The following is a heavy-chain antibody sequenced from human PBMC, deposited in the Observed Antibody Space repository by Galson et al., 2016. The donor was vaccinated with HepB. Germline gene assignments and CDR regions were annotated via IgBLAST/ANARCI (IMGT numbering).Heavy chain of an antibody. J-gene: IGHJ4*02. CDR1: GFTFSNYA. V-gene: IGHV3-23*01. CDR3: AKDYYDTGPHYRPNFDY. D-gene: IGHD3-22*01. CDR2: IGGNGIDT. Sequence: SLRLSCAASGFTFSNYAMTWVRQAPAKGLEWVSAIGGNGIDTYYADSVNGRFTTSRDNSNNTLYLILNSLRVEDTTVYFCAKDYYDTGPHYRPNFDYWGQGALVTVSS.